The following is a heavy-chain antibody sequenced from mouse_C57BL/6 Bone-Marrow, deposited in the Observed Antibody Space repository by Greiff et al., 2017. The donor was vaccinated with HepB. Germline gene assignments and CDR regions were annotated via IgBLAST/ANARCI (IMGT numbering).Heavy chain of an antibody. D-gene: IGHD1-1*01. CDR3: ARGFYYRFAY. CDR1: GYTFTSYW. V-gene: IGHV1-69*01. CDR2: IDPSDSYT. J-gene: IGHJ3*01. Sequence: VQLQQPGAELVMPGASVKLSCKASGYTFTSYWMHWVKQRPGQGLEWIGEIDPSDSYTNYNQKFKGKSTLTVDKSSSTAYMQLSSLTSEDSAVYYCARGFYYRFAYWGQGTLVTVSA.